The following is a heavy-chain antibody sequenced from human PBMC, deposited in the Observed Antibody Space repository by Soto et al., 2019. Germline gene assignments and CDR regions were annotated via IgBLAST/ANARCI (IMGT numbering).Heavy chain of an antibody. D-gene: IGHD3-3*01. CDR1: GFTSSNYW. CDR2: INHSGCKK. CDR3: AREGTTYYDFWTGPWFDP. Sequence: PGGSLRPSCAASGFTSSNYWMSWVRQAPGKGLEWVAYINHSGCKKYYADSVKGRFTISRGNAKNSLYLQMNSLRDEDTAVYYCAREGTTYYDFWTGPWFDPWGQGTLVTVSS. J-gene: IGHJ5*02. V-gene: IGHV3-7*01.